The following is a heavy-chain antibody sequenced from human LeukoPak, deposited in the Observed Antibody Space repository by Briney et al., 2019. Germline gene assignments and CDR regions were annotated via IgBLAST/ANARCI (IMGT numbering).Heavy chain of an antibody. V-gene: IGHV4-38-2*01. D-gene: IGHD3-10*01. CDR1: GYSISSGYY. Sequence: TSETLSLTCAVSGYSISSGYYWGWIRQPPGKGLEWIGSIYYSGSTYYNPSLKSRVTISVDTSKNQFSLKLSSVTAADTAVYYCANTMVRGVNMVTWGQGTLVTVSS. CDR3: ANTMVRGVNMVT. J-gene: IGHJ4*02. CDR2: IYYSGST.